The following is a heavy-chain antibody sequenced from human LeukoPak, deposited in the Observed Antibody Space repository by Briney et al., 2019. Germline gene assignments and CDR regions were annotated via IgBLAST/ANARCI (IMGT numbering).Heavy chain of an antibody. CDR1: GGSFSGYY. CDR2: INHSGST. Sequence: SETLSLTCAVYGGSFSGYYWSWIRQPPGKGLEWIGEINHSGSTNYNPSLKSRVTISVDTSKSQFSLKLSSVTAADTAVYYCXXXXXXXXXHEHRSGSYSPWGQGTLVTVSS. J-gene: IGHJ5*02. V-gene: IGHV4-34*01. CDR3: XXXXXXXXXHEHRSGSYSP. D-gene: IGHD3-10*01.